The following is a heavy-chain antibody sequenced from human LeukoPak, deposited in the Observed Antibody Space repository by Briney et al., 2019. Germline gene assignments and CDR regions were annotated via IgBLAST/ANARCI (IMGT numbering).Heavy chain of an antibody. Sequence: SQTLSLTCTVSGGSISSGYNFWTWIRQPAGKGLEWIGRIYTTGSTNFNPSLKSRVTISADTSRHQFSLTLTSVTAADTAVYYCARETQIWLRGSCQYYMDVWGKGTTVTVSS. CDR2: IYTTGST. J-gene: IGHJ6*03. CDR3: ARETQIWLRGSCQYYMDV. V-gene: IGHV4-61*02. D-gene: IGHD5-18*01. CDR1: GGSISSGYNF.